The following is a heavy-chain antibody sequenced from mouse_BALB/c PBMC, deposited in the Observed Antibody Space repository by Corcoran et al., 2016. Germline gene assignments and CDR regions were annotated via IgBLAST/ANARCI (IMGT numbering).Heavy chain of an antibody. Sequence: QVQLQQSGPELVKPGASVKMSCKASGYTFTDYVISWVKQTPVHGLEWIGAIHPGSGGTAYNQKFKGKATLTADKSSSTAYMELSSLTSEDSAVYYCTRWLLYAMDYWGQGTSVTVSS. D-gene: IGHD2-3*01. CDR1: GYTFTDYV. CDR3: TRWLLYAMDY. CDR2: IHPGSGGT. J-gene: IGHJ4*01. V-gene: IGHV1-15*01.